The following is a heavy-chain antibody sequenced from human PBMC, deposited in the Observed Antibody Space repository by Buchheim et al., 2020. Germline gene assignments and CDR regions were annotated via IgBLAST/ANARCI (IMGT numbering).Heavy chain of an antibody. CDR1: GFTFSSHW. J-gene: IGHJ4*02. V-gene: IGHV3-74*01. D-gene: IGHD1-20*01. CDR3: ARSVTGANDY. Sequence: EVQLVESGGGLVQPGGSLRLSCAASGFTFSSHWMHWVRQAPGKGLVWVAHINSDGSSTSYADSVKGRFTISRDNGKDTVDLQMNSLRAEDTAVYYCARSVTGANDYWGQGTL. CDR2: INSDGSST.